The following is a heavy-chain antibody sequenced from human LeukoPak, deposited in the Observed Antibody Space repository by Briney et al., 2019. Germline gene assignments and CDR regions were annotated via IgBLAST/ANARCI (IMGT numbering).Heavy chain of an antibody. J-gene: IGHJ4*02. CDR1: GYTFTSYG. V-gene: IGHV1-18*01. CDR3: ARDHYDSSGYFEGDY. Sequence: ASVKVSCKASGYTFTSYGISWVRQAPGQGLEWMGWISAYNGNTNYAQKLQGRVTMTTDTSTSTAYMELRSLRSDDTAVYYCARDHYDSSGYFEGDYWGQGTLVTVSS. CDR2: ISAYNGNT. D-gene: IGHD3-22*01.